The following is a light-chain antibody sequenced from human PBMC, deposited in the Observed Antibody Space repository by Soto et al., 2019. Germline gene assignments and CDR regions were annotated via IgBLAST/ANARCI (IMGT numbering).Light chain of an antibody. J-gene: IGKJ1*01. CDR1: QSISSY. V-gene: IGKV1-39*01. CDR3: QQRSRWPWT. CDR2: AAS. Sequence: DIQMTQSPSSLSASVGDRVTITCRASQSISSYLNWYQQKPGKAPKLLIYAASSLQSGVPSRFSGSGSGTDFTLTISSLEPEDFAVYYCQQRSRWPWTFGQGTKVDIK.